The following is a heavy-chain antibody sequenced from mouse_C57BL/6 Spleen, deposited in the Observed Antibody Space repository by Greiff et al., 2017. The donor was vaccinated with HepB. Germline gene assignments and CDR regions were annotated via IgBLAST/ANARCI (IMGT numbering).Heavy chain of an antibody. J-gene: IGHJ3*01. D-gene: IGHD2-1*01. CDR3: VYGNWAY. V-gene: IGHV3-6*01. CDR1: GYSITSGYY. Sequence: DVQLQESGPGLVKPSQSLSLTCSVTGYSITSGYYWNWIRQFPGNKLEWMGYISYDGSNNYNPSLKNRISITRDTSTNQFFLKLNSVTTEDTATYYCVYGNWAYWGQGTLVTVSA. CDR2: ISYDGSN.